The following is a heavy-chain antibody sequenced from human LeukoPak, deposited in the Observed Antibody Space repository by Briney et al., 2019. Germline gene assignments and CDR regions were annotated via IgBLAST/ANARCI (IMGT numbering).Heavy chain of an antibody. V-gene: IGHV3-23*01. CDR1: GFTFSSYA. CDR2: ISGSGGST. J-gene: IGHJ4*02. Sequence: GGSLRLSCAASGFTFSSYAMSWVRQAPGKGLEWVSAISGSGGSTYYADSVKGRFTISRGNSKNTLYLQMNSLRAEDTAVYYCAKARDYYDSSGPPIDYWGQGTLVTVSS. CDR3: AKARDYYDSSGPPIDY. D-gene: IGHD3-22*01.